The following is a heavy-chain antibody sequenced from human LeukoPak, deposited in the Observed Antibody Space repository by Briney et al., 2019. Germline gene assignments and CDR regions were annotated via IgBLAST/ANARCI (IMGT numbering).Heavy chain of an antibody. CDR1: GYTFTGYY. CDR2: INPNSGGT. J-gene: IGHJ2*01. V-gene: IGHV1-2*06. D-gene: IGHD2-21*02. Sequence: GASVKVSCKASGYTFTGYYMHWVRQAPGQGLEWMGRINPNSGGTNYAQKFQGRVTMTRDTSISTAYMELSRLRSDDTAVYYCATRDLNCGGDCYDWYFDLWGRGTLATVSS. CDR3: ATRDLNCGGDCYDWYFDL.